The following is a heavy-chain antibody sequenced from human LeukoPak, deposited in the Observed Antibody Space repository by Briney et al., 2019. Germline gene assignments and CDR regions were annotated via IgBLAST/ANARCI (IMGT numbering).Heavy chain of an antibody. V-gene: IGHV3-43*02. Sequence: GGSLRLSCAASGFTFDDYAMHWVRRAPGKGLEWVSFISGDGGSTYYADSVKGRFTISRDNSKNSLYLQMNSLRTEDTALYYCAKDKRFDYYYYMDVWGKGTTVTVSS. CDR2: ISGDGGST. J-gene: IGHJ6*03. CDR1: GFTFDDYA. D-gene: IGHD3-16*01. CDR3: AKDKRFDYYYYMDV.